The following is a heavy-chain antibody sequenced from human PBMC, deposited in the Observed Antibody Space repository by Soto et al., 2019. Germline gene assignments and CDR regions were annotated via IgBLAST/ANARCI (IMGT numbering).Heavy chain of an antibody. CDR3: ARLYVMSWNYGGQADY. V-gene: IGHV4-39*01. D-gene: IGHD1-7*01. Sequence: QLQLQESGPGLVKPSETLSLTCTVSGGSISISSYYWGWIRQPPGKELEWCGSIFYSESTYYNPSRKSQVSLSIDPAKNQCSLKLSSGTAADTAMYYCARLYVMSWNYGGQADYWGQGTLVTVSS. J-gene: IGHJ4*02. CDR2: IFYSEST. CDR1: GGSISISSYY.